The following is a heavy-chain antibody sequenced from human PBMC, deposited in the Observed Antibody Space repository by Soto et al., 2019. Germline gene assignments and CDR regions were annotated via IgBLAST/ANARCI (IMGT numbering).Heavy chain of an antibody. Sequence: QVQLVESGGGVVQSGRSLRLSCAASGFTFSTSGMHWIRQAPGKGLEWVAMISHDGGATYYVDSVEGRFTISRDTYKNTLHLQMASLRAEDTATYYCVIVSGSSGWSNWFDPWGPGPLVTVSS. CDR2: ISHDGGAT. V-gene: IGHV3-30*03. CDR3: VIVSGSSGWSNWFDP. J-gene: IGHJ5*02. D-gene: IGHD3-10*01. CDR1: GFTFSTSG.